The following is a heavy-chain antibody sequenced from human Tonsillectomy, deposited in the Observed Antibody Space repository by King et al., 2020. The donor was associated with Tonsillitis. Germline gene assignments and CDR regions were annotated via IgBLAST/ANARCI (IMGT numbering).Heavy chain of an antibody. J-gene: IGHJ4*02. D-gene: IGHD6-19*01. V-gene: IGHV3-53*01. CDR3: ARDIGCGYFDY. Sequence: LVESGGGLIQPGGSLRLSCAASGFIVSTKYMSWVRQAPGTGLEWVSIIYSGGSTYYADSVKGRFTISRDNSKNTVYLQMNSLRAEDTAVYYCARDIGCGYFDYWGQGTLVTVSS. CDR1: GFIVSTKY. CDR2: IYSGGST.